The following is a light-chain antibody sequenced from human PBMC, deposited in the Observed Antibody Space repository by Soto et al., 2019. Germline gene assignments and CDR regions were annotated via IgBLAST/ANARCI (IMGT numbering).Light chain of an antibody. CDR2: DAS. CDR3: QQRSNWPPLT. CDR1: QSVSSY. V-gene: IGKV3-11*01. Sequence: EIVLTHSPATLSLSPGERATLSCRASQSVSSYLAWYQQKPGQAPRLLIYDASNRATGIPARFSGSGSETDVTLTISSLAPEDFAVYYCQQRSNWPPLTFGGENKVEIK. J-gene: IGKJ4*01.